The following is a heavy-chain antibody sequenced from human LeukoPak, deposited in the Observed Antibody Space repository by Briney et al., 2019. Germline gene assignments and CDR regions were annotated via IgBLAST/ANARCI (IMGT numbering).Heavy chain of an antibody. Sequence: GGSLRLSCAASGFTFSSYATSWVRQAPGKGLEWVSAISGSGGSTYYADSVKGRFTISRDNSKNTLYLQMNSLRAEDTAVYYCAGVITGTTRTYYYYGMDVWGQGTTVTVSS. D-gene: IGHD1-20*01. CDR1: GFTFSSYA. CDR3: AGVITGTTRTYYYYGMDV. J-gene: IGHJ6*02. V-gene: IGHV3-23*01. CDR2: ISGSGGST.